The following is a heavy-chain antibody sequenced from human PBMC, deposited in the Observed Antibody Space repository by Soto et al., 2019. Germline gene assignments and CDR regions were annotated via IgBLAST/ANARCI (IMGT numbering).Heavy chain of an antibody. D-gene: IGHD3-10*01. CDR3: ATELGENPASPFDA. V-gene: IGHV1-69*01. J-gene: IGHJ4*02. CDR2: IIPRFGTE. Sequence: QVQLVQSGADVEKPGSSVKVSCQASGGTFSSETLGWVRQAPGPGLAWVGGIIPRFGTESYAQKFQGGVTITADDSTSTVYMEWSSLRSDDRAVYFCATELGENPASPFDAWGQGTLVTVSS. CDR1: GGTFSSET.